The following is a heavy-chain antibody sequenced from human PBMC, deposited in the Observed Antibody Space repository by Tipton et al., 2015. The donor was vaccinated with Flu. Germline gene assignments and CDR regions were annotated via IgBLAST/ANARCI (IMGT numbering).Heavy chain of an antibody. V-gene: IGHV3-23*01. D-gene: IGHD6-19*01. J-gene: IGHJ4*02. CDR3: AKVIPEIVAGLDY. Sequence: SLRLSCAVSGFTFSRYGMSWVRQAPGKGLEWVSGFGASGRTTYFADSVKGRFTISRDNFKNTLYLQMNSLRAEDTAVYYCAKVIPEIVAGLDYWGQGTLVTVSS. CDR1: GFTFSRYG. CDR2: FGASGRTT.